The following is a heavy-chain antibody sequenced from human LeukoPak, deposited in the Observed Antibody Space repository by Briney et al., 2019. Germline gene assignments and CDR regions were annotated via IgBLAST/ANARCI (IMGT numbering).Heavy chain of an antibody. CDR1: GGSISSYY. D-gene: IGHD1-7*01. V-gene: IGHV4-59*01. Sequence: SETLSLTCTVSGGSISSYYWSWIRQPPGKGLEWIGYIYYSGSTNYNPSLKSRVTISVDTSKNQFSLKLSSVTAADTAVYYCARDTPQNWNYGGSGAFDIWGRGTMVTVSS. J-gene: IGHJ3*02. CDR3: ARDTPQNWNYGGSGAFDI. CDR2: IYYSGST.